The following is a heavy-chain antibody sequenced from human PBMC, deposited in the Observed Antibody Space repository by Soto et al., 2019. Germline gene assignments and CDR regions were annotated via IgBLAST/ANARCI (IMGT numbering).Heavy chain of an antibody. J-gene: IGHJ5*02. CDR1: GYTFTSYD. CDR2: MNLSGGST. CDR3: ARDNLLGYCSGGSCYEGRWFDP. Sequence: ASVKVSCKASGYTFTSYDINWVRQATGQGLEWMGWMNLSGGSTSYAQKFQGRVTMTRDTSTSTVYMELSSLRSEDTAVYYCARDNLLGYCSGGSCYEGRWFDPWGQGTLVTVSS. D-gene: IGHD2-15*01. V-gene: IGHV1-46*01.